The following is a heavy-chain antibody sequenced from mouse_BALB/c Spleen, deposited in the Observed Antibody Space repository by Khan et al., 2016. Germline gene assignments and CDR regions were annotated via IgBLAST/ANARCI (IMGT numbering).Heavy chain of an antibody. CDR1: GFTFSSFG. CDR2: ISSGSSTI. D-gene: IGHD1-1*01. V-gene: IGHV5-17*02. CDR3: ARSGYGGSNPAWFAY. Sequence: EVQLQESGGGLVQPGGSRKLSCAASGFTFSSFGMHWVRQAPEKGLEWVAYISSGSSTIYYADTVKGRFTISRDNPKHTLFLQMTSLRSEDTAMYYCARSGYGGSNPAWFAYWGQGTLVTVSA. J-gene: IGHJ3*01.